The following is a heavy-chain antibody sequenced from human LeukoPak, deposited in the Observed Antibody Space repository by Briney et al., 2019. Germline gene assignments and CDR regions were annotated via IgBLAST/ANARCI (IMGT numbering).Heavy chain of an antibody. D-gene: IGHD5-12*01. Sequence: SETLSLTCAVSHYSISSPYFWGWIRQPPGKGLEWIGSIYHTGRTNYNPSINSRVTMSLDTSKNQFSLNLNSVTAAGTAVYHCARVYSGSTLYYFDYWGQGILVTVSS. CDR3: ARVYSGSTLYYFDY. CDR2: IYHTGRT. V-gene: IGHV4-38-2*01. CDR1: HYSISSPYF. J-gene: IGHJ4*02.